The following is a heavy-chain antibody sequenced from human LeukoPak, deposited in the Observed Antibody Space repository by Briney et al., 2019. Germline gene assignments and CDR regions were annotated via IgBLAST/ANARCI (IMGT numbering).Heavy chain of an antibody. CDR1: GFTFDDYA. J-gene: IGHJ4*02. CDR3: AKGGYYDSSGCSLWDTYYFDY. D-gene: IGHD3-22*01. Sequence: GGSLRLSCAASGFTFDDYAMHWVRQAPGKGLEWVSGISWNSGSIGYADSVKGRFTISRDNAKNSLYLQMNSLRAEDTALYYCAKGGYYDSSGCSLWDTYYFDYWGQGTLVTVSS. V-gene: IGHV3-9*01. CDR2: ISWNSGSI.